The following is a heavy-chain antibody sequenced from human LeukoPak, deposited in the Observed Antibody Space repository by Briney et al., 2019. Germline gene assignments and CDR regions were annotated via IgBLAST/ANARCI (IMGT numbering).Heavy chain of an antibody. J-gene: IGHJ1*01. CDR2: ISRSGAYS. CDR3: ARGSLGPAY. Sequence: GGSLRLSCDVSGFTFTKHDMSWFRRPPGKGLEWVSSISRSGAYSHYAASVRGRFTISRENSNDTLFLQMTGLQVADTAIYYCARGSLGPAYWGRGTLVAVSS. D-gene: IGHD3-10*01. V-gene: IGHV3-20*04. CDR1: GFTFTKHD.